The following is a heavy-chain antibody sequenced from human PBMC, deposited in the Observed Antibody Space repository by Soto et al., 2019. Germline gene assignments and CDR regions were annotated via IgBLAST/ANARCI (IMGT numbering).Heavy chain of an antibody. CDR3: VAGGVYSWHT. J-gene: IGHJ5*02. CDR1: GGSISSGGYS. CDR2: MYHSGAT. V-gene: IGHV4-30-2*01. Sequence: SETLSLTCAVSGGSISSGGYSWSWIRQPPGKGLEWIGYMYHSGATHYNPSLKSRSTISVDKSKNQFSLRLTSVTAADTAVYYCVAGGVYSWHTWGQGTLVTVSS. D-gene: IGHD2-15*01.